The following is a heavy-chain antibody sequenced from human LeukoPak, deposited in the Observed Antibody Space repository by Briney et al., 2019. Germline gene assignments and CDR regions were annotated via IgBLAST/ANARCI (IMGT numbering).Heavy chain of an antibody. CDR2: IYPGDSDT. J-gene: IGHJ4*02. Sequence: GESLKISCQGSGYTFTNYWIGWVRQMPGKGLEWMGIIYPGDSDTRNSPSFQGQVTISADKSISAAYLQWSSLKASDTAVYYCARQNGIVGAPIDYWGQGTLVTVSS. CDR1: GYTFTNYW. CDR3: ARQNGIVGAPIDY. V-gene: IGHV5-51*01. D-gene: IGHD1-26*01.